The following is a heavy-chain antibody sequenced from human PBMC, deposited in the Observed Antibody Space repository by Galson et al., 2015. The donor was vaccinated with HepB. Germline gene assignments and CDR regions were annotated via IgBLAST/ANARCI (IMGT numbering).Heavy chain of an antibody. CDR1: GFTFSSYA. J-gene: IGHJ4*02. Sequence: SLRLSCAASGFTFSSYAMHWVRQAPGKGLEWVAVISYNGSNKYYADSVKGRFTISRDNSKNTLYLQMNSLRAEDTAVYYCASDTVAGTEGSYFDYWGQGTLVTVSS. D-gene: IGHD6-19*01. V-gene: IGHV3-30-3*01. CDR2: ISYNGSNK. CDR3: ASDTVAGTEGSYFDY.